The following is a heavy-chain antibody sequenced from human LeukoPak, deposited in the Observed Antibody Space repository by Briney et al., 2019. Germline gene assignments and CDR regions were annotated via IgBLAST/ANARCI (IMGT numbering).Heavy chain of an antibody. CDR2: INPNSGGT. Sequence: ASVKVSCKASGYTFTGYHIHWVRQAPGQGLEWMGWINPNSGGTNYAQKFQGRVTMTRNTSISTAYMELSSLRSEDTAVYYCATRYGSGSYYNVFYWGQGTLVTVSS. CDR3: ATRYGSGSYYNVFY. V-gene: IGHV1-2*02. D-gene: IGHD3-10*01. J-gene: IGHJ4*02. CDR1: GYTFTGYH.